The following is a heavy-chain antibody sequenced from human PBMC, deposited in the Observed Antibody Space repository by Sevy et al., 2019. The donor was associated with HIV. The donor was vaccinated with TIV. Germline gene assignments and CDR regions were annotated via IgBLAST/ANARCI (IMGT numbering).Heavy chain of an antibody. Sequence: GGSLRLSCAASGFTFNNYAMNWVRQAPGKGLEWVSVISGSGSYTYYADSVKGRFTISRDTSKNTLYLQMNSLRAEDTVVYYCAKEKEMSMYYFHSWGQGTLVTVSS. CDR2: ISGSGSYT. J-gene: IGHJ4*02. CDR1: GFTFNNYA. D-gene: IGHD3-10*02. V-gene: IGHV3-23*01. CDR3: AKEKEMSMYYFHS.